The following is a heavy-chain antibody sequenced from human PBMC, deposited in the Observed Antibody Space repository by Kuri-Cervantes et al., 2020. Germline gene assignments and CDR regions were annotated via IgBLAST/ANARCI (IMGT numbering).Heavy chain of an antibody. CDR2: IRSGGDGM. V-gene: IGHV3-48*01. J-gene: IGHJ4*02. CDR3: ARESRWEAAGRGPDY. D-gene: IGHD6-19*01. CDR1: GLTFTSEP. Sequence: GESLKISCVVSGLTFTSEPLNWVRQAPGKGLEWISNIRSGGDGMYYADSVKGRFTISRDNSKNTLYLQMNSLRAEDTAVYYCARESRWEAAGRGPDYWGQGTLVTVSS.